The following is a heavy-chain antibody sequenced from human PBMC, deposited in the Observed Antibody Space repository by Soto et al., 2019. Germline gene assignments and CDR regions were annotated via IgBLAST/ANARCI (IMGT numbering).Heavy chain of an antibody. J-gene: IGHJ4*02. V-gene: IGHV3-23*01. Sequence: PGGSLRLSCAVSGFTIRSYAMSWVRQAPGKGLEWVSAISDRGDTTHYADSVKGRFSISRDTAKNTLELQMNNLRVEDTAVYYCAKDKAGTTSFDYWGRGTLVTVSS. CDR3: AKDKAGTTSFDY. D-gene: IGHD1-1*01. CDR2: ISDRGDTT. CDR1: GFTIRSYA.